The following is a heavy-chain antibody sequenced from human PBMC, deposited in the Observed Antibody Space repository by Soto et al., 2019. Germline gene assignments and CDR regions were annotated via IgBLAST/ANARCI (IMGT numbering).Heavy chain of an antibody. CDR2: ISSSSSYI. J-gene: IGHJ4*02. Sequence: GGSLRLSCAASGFTFSSYSMNWVRQAPGKGLEWVSSISSSSSYIYYADSVKGRFTISRDNAKNSLYLQMNSLRAEDTAVYYCARVNNYYGSGSYANDDWGQGTLVTVSS. D-gene: IGHD3-10*01. CDR1: GFTFSSYS. V-gene: IGHV3-21*01. CDR3: ARVNNYYGSGSYANDD.